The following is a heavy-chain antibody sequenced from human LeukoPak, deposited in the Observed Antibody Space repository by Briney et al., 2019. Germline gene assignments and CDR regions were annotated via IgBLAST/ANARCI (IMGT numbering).Heavy chain of an antibody. CDR2: IYSTGST. V-gene: IGHV4-59*01. CDR1: GGSISSYY. Sequence: SETLSLTCTVSGGSISSYYWSWIRQPPAKGLEWIGYIYSTGSTNYNPSLKSRVAISVDTSKNQFSLKLSSVTAADTAVYYCARDRHGSGSAHSFDPWGQGTLVTVSS. CDR3: ARDRHGSGSAHSFDP. J-gene: IGHJ5*02. D-gene: IGHD3-10*01.